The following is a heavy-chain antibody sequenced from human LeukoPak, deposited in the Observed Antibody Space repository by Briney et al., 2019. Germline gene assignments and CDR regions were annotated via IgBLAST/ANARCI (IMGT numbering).Heavy chain of an antibody. CDR1: GFTFSSYA. CDR2: ISYDGSNK. V-gene: IGHV3-30*04. CDR3: ARGTELWLLEGGPIDY. Sequence: GGSLRLSCAASGFTFSSYAMHWVRQAPGKGLEWVAVISYDGSNKYYADSVKGRFTISRDNSKNTLYLQMNSLRAEDTAVYYCARGTELWLLEGGPIDYWGQGTLVTVSS. J-gene: IGHJ4*02. D-gene: IGHD5-18*01.